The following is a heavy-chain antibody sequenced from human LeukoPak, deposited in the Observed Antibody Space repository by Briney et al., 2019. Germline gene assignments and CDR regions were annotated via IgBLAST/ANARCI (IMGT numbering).Heavy chain of an antibody. CDR3: ARGRDYDILTGRHYYGMDV. D-gene: IGHD3-9*01. V-gene: IGHV4-34*01. J-gene: IGHJ6*04. Sequence: SETLSLTCAVYGGSFSVYYWSWIRQPPGKGLEWIGEINHSGSTNYNPSLKSRVTISVDTSKNQFSLKLSSVTAADTAVYYCARGRDYDILTGRHYYGMDVWGKGTTVTVSS. CDR1: GGSFSVYY. CDR2: INHSGST.